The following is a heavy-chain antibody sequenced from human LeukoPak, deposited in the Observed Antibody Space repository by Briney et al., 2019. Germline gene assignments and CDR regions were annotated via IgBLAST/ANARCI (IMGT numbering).Heavy chain of an antibody. CDR3: AAEGAAGGDYFDY. J-gene: IGHJ4*02. V-gene: IGHV4-34*01. CDR2: INHSGST. D-gene: IGHD3-16*01. CDR1: GGSFSGYY. Sequence: SETLSLTCSVYGGSFSGYYWSWIRQPPGKGLEWIGEINHSGSTNYNPSLKSRATISVDTSKNQFSLKLSSVTAADTAVYYCAAEGAAGGDYFDYWGQGTLVTVSS.